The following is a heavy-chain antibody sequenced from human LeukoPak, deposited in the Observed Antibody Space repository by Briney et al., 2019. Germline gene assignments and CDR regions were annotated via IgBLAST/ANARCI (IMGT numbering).Heavy chain of an antibody. V-gene: IGHV4-4*02. CDR3: ARGFYDSSGYYSGYYFDY. Sequence: SGTLSLTRAVSGGSISSSNWWSWVRQPPGKGLEWIGEIYHSGSTNYNPSLKSRVTISVDKSKNQFSLKLSSVTAADTAVYYCARGFYDSSGYYSGYYFDYWGQGTLVTVSS. CDR1: GGSISSSNW. D-gene: IGHD3-22*01. CDR2: IYHSGST. J-gene: IGHJ4*02.